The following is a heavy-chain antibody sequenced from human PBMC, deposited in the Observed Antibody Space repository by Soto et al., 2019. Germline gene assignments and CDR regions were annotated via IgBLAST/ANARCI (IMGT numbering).Heavy chain of an antibody. J-gene: IGHJ5*02. CDR3: ARQYLALRQNNWFET. CDR2: IFYLGSS. Sequence: SETLSLTCTVSGDSLISSDSYCGWVRQPPWTGLEWSGSIFYLGSSYYNRSLKRRVTMSVDTSKNQLSLRLRAVNPADTALYFCARQYLALRQNNWFETGGQGIIVT. CDR1: GDSLISSDSY. D-gene: IGHD3-3*02. V-gene: IGHV4-39*01.